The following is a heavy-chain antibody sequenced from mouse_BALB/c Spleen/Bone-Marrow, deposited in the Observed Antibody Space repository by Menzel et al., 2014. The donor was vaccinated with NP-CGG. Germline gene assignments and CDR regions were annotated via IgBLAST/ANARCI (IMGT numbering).Heavy chain of an antibody. CDR2: INPYDDGT. Sequence: EVQLQQSGPELVKPGASVKMSCKASGYTFTSYVMHWVKQKPGQGLEWIGYINPYDDGTKYNEKFKGKATLTSDKSSSTAYMELSSLTSEDSAVYYCARGGYGNVYYAMDYWGQGTSVTVSS. D-gene: IGHD2-10*02. V-gene: IGHV1-14*01. J-gene: IGHJ4*01. CDR3: ARGGYGNVYYAMDY. CDR1: GYTFTSYV.